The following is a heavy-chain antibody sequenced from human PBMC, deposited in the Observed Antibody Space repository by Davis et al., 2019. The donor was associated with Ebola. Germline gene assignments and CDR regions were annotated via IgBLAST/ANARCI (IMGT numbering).Heavy chain of an antibody. CDR3: ARTIGYCSGGSCYPTNWFDT. CDR1: GYSFTSYW. CDR2: IYPGDSDT. V-gene: IGHV5-51*01. Sequence: GESLKISCQGSGYSFTSYWIGWVRQMPGKGLEWMGIIYPGDSDTRYSPSFQGQVTISADKSISTAYLQWSSLKASDTAMYYCARTIGYCSGGSCYPTNWFDTWGQGTLVTVSS. D-gene: IGHD2-15*01. J-gene: IGHJ5*02.